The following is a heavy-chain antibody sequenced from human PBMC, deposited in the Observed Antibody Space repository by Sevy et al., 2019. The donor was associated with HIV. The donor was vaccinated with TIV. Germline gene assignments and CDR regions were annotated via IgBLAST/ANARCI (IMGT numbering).Heavy chain of an antibody. CDR2: IYYSGST. D-gene: IGHD3-22*01. Sequence: SETLSLTCSVSDVSITSHYWSWIRRPPGKGLEWIGHIYYSGSTKYNPSLKSRVTISMDTSENHISLKVPSVNAADTAIYYCARGSYDGRARAYFDSWGQGTLVTVSS. J-gene: IGHJ4*02. CDR3: ARGSYDGRARAYFDS. V-gene: IGHV4-59*11. CDR1: DVSITSHY.